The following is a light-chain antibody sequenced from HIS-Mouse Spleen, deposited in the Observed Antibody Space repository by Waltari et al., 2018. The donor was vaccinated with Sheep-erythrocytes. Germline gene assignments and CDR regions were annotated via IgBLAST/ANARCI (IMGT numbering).Light chain of an antibody. CDR1: QRISSW. J-gene: IGKJ1*01. V-gene: IGKV1-5*03. Sequence: DIQMTQSPSTLSASVGDRVTITCRASQRISSWLAWYQQKPGKAPKLLIYKASSLESGVPSRFSGSGSETEVTLTISSLQPDDFATYYCQQYNSYSWTFGQGTKVEIK. CDR2: KAS. CDR3: QQYNSYSWT.